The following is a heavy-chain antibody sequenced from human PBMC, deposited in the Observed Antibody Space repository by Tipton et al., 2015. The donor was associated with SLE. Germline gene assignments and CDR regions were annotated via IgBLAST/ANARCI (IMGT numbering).Heavy chain of an antibody. D-gene: IGHD7-27*01. Sequence: TLSLTCTATGDSVTSSGYYWSWIRQHPGKGLEWIGFISYDGRTKYNSSLKSRVTISLDTSKTQFFLRLSSVTAADTAVYFRARGPNWGLDDAFDIWGQGTMVSVSS. CDR1: GDSVTSSGYY. CDR2: ISYDGRT. CDR3: ARGPNWGLDDAFDI. V-gene: IGHV4-31*03. J-gene: IGHJ3*02.